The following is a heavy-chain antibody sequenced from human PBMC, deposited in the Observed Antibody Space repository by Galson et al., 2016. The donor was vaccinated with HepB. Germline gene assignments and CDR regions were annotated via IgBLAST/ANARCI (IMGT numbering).Heavy chain of an antibody. CDR1: GFTFSSYG. CDR2: ITQDGSEK. V-gene: IGHV3-7*03. D-gene: IGHD2/OR15-2a*01. Sequence: SLRLSCAASGFTFSSYGMAWVRHTPSKGLEWVANITQDGSEKYYADSVEGRFTISRDNAKNSLYLQMNSLRAEDTALYYCARTFLFAHDLWGQGTLVTVSS. J-gene: IGHJ5*02. CDR3: ARTFLFAHDL.